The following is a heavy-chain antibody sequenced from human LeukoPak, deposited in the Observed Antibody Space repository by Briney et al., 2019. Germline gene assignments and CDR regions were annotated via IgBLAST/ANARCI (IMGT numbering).Heavy chain of an antibody. J-gene: IGHJ5*02. CDR2: IYSGGNT. CDR1: GFTFSSYA. CDR3: ARVAVVGTPDEWFDP. Sequence: GGSLRLSCAASGFTFSSYAMSWVRQAPGKGLEWVSAIYSGGNTYYADSVKGRSTISRDNSKNTLYLQMNSLRAEDTAGYYCARVAVVGTPDEWFDPWGQGTLVTVSS. V-gene: IGHV3-66*01. D-gene: IGHD2-15*01.